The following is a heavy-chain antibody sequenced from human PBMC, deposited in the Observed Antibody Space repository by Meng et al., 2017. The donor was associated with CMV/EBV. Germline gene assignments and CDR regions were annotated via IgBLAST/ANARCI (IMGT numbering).Heavy chain of an antibody. CDR3: AREGDNPFDY. D-gene: IGHD2-21*02. CDR2: IYYSGST. V-gene: IGHV4-30-4*08. J-gene: IGHJ4*02. Sequence: VHLQESGPGLGNPSQTLSRTCTVSGGSISSGDYSWSWIRQPPGKGLEWIGNIYYSGSTYYNPSLKSRVTISVDTSKNQFSLKLSSVTAADTAVYYCAREGDNPFDYWGQGTLVTVSS. CDR1: GGSISSGDYS.